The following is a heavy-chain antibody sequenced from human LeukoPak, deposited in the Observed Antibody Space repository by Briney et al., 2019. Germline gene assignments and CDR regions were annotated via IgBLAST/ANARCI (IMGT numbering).Heavy chain of an antibody. CDR2: ISSSSSYI. V-gene: IGHV3-21*01. CDR3: ARDAHYYDSSGYRGVY. J-gene: IGHJ4*02. D-gene: IGHD3-22*01. CDR1: GFTFSSYS. Sequence: GSLRLSCAASGFTFSSYSMNWVRQAPGKGLEWVSSISSSSSYIYYADSVKGRFTISRDNAKHSLYLQMNSLRAEDTAVYYCARDAHYYDSSGYRGVYWGQGTLVTVSS.